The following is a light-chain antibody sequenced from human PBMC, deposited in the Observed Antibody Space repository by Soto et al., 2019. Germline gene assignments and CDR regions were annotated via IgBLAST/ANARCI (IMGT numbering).Light chain of an antibody. CDR3: QHSGGAWT. CDR2: AAS. CDR1: QSVNSNN. V-gene: IGKV3-20*01. J-gene: IGKJ1*01. Sequence: EIVLTQSPGSLSLSPGERATLSCRASQSVNSNNLVWYEQKPGQAPRLLIYAASGRATGIPDRFSGSGSGADFTLDISGLEPEDFEVYRCQHSGGAWTFRRGPKVEI.